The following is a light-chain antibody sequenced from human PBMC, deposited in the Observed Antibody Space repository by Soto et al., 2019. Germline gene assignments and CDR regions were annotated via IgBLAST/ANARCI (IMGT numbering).Light chain of an antibody. CDR3: CSYAGSRNYV. Sequence: QSVLTQPASVSGCPGQSITISCTGTSSDVGSYNLVSWYQQHPGKAPKLMIYEGSKRPSGVSNRFSGSKSGNTASLTISGLQAEDEADYYCCSYAGSRNYVFGTGTKATVL. J-gene: IGLJ1*01. V-gene: IGLV2-23*01. CDR1: SSDVGSYNL. CDR2: EGS.